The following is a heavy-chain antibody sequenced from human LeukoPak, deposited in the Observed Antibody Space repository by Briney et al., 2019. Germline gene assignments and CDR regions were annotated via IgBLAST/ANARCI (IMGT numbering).Heavy chain of an antibody. J-gene: IGHJ6*02. CDR2: INTDGSST. V-gene: IGHV3-74*01. CDR1: GFTFSSYW. Sequence: GGSLRLSCAASGFTFSSYWMHWVRQAPGKGLVWVSRINTDGSSTSYADSVKGRFTISRDNSKNTLYLQMNSLRAEDTAVYYCARGTPSSSGWLYYGMNVWGQGTTVTVSS. D-gene: IGHD6-19*01. CDR3: ARGTPSSSGWLYYGMNV.